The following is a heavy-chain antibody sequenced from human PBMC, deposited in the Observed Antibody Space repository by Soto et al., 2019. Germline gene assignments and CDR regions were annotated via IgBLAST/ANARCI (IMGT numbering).Heavy chain of an antibody. CDR2: INHRGRT. D-gene: IGHD3-3*01. CDR1: GGSFSGYY. Sequence: SETLSLTCAVYGGSFSGYYWSWIRQPPGKGLEWIGEINHRGRTNYNPSLKSRVTISVDTSKNLFSLKLSSVTAADTAVYYCARGIHDFWSGYYVSDGMDVWGQGTTVTVSS. CDR3: ARGIHDFWSGYYVSDGMDV. V-gene: IGHV4-34*01. J-gene: IGHJ6*02.